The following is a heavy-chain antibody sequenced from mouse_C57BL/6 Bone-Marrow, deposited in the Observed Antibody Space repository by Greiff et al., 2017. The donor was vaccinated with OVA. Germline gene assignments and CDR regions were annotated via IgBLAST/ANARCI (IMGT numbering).Heavy chain of an antibody. J-gene: IGHJ4*01. CDR2: IDPETGGT. D-gene: IGHD2-5*01. CDR3: TRGYSNYYAMDY. Sequence: VQLQQSGAELVRPGASVTLSCKASGYTFTDYEMHWVKQTPVHGLEWIGAIDPETGGTAYNQKFKGKAILTADKSSSTAYMELRSLTSEDSAVYYYTRGYSNYYAMDYWGRGTSVTVSS. V-gene: IGHV1-15*01. CDR1: GYTFTDYE.